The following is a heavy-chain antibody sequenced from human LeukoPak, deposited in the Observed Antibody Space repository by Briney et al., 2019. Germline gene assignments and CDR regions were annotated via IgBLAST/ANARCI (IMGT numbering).Heavy chain of an antibody. CDR3: AKRGVVIRVFLVGFHKEAYYFDS. J-gene: IGHJ4*02. CDR1: GITLSNYG. Sequence: GGSLRLSCAVSGITLSNYGMSWARQAPGKGLEWVAGLSGSGGGTNYADSVQGRFTISRDNPKNTLYLQLNSLRAEDTAVYFCAKRGVVIRVFLVGFHKEAYYFDSWGQGALVTVSS. D-gene: IGHD3-10*01. V-gene: IGHV3-23*01. CDR2: LSGSGGGT.